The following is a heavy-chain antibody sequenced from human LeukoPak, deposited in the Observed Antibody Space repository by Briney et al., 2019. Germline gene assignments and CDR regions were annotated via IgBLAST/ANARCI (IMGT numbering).Heavy chain of an antibody. CDR3: ARGSVLPTVGASDI. CDR2: IYTSGST. CDR1: GGSISSYY. J-gene: IGHJ3*02. Sequence: SETLSLTCTVSGGSISSYYWSWIRQPAGKGLEWIGRIYTSGSTNYNPSLKSRVTMSVDTSKNQFSLKLSSVTAADTAVYYCARGSVLPTVGASDIWGQGTMVTVSS. D-gene: IGHD4-23*01. V-gene: IGHV4-4*07.